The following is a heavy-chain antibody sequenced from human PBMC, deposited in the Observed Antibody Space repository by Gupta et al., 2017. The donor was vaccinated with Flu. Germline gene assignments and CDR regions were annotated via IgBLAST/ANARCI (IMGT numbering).Heavy chain of an antibody. V-gene: IGHV4-39*01. D-gene: IGHD3-10*01. Sequence: QLQLQESGPGLVEPSATLSLTCTVSGVSISRSRYYWGWIRQPPGKGLEWIGSISNTGNTYYNPSLKSRVTISVDTSKSQFSLKLSSVTAADTAVYYCARKPGSASYYLDYWGQGTLVTVSS. CDR2: ISNTGNT. CDR1: GVSISRSRYY. CDR3: ARKPGSASYYLDY. J-gene: IGHJ4*02.